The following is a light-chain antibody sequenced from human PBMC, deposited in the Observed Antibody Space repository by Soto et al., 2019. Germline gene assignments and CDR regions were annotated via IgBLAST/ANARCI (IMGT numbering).Light chain of an antibody. J-gene: IGKJ4*01. CDR3: QHRVNGPT. V-gene: IGKV3-11*01. Sequence: EIVLTKSPATLSLSPGERATLSCRARQSVSNYLGWYQQRPGQAPRLLISDVSKRATGIPARFSGSGSGTDFTLTISSLEPEDFAVYYCQHRVNGPTFGGGTKVEIK. CDR1: QSVSNY. CDR2: DVS.